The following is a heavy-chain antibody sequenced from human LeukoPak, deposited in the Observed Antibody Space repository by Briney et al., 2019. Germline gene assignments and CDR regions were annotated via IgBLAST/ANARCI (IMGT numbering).Heavy chain of an antibody. Sequence: SVKVSCKASGFTFTSSAVQWVRQARGQRLEWIGWIVVGSGNTNYAQKFQERVTITRDMSTSTAYMELSSLRSENTAVYYCAADPLFNYYGSGSYPNPDYWGQGTLVTVSS. CDR3: AADPLFNYYGSGSYPNPDY. CDR2: IVVGSGNT. J-gene: IGHJ4*02. V-gene: IGHV1-58*01. CDR1: GFTFTSSA. D-gene: IGHD3-10*01.